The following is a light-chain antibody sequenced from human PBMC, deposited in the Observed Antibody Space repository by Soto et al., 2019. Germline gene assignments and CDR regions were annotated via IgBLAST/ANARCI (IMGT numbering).Light chain of an antibody. CDR1: SGHSSYA. J-gene: IGLJ2*01. Sequence: QPVLTQSPSASASPGASVKLTCTLSSGHSSYAIAWHQQQPETGPRYLMKVKSDGSHTKGDGIPDRFSGSSSGAERYLTISSLQSDDEADDYCQTWGAGHVVFGGGTKLTVL. CDR2: VKSDGSH. CDR3: QTWGAGHVV. V-gene: IGLV4-69*01.